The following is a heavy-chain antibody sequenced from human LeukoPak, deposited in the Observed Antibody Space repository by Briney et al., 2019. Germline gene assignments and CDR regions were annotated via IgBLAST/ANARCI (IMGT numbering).Heavy chain of an antibody. J-gene: IGHJ4*02. D-gene: IGHD3-10*01. CDR3: ARDLGELLWFGELLLPFDY. V-gene: IGHV3-48*04. CDR2: ISSSSSTI. CDR1: GFTFSCYS. Sequence: GGSLRLSCAASGFTFSCYSMNWVRQAPGKGLEWVSYISSSSSTIYYADSVKGRFTISRDNAKNSLYLQMNSLRAEDTAVYYCARDLGELLWFGELLLPFDYWGQGTLVTVSS.